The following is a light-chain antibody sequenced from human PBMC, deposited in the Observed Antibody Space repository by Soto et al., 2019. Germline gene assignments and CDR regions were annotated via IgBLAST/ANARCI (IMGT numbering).Light chain of an antibody. CDR3: SSYRSGGTFV. J-gene: IGLJ1*01. Sequence: QSVLTQPASVSGSPGQSITISCTGTSSDVGGYNYVSWYQQHPGKAPKLMIYEVSNRPSGVSNRFSGSKSGNTASLTISGLQAEDEADYYCSSYRSGGTFVFGCGTTLTVL. CDR1: SSDVGGYNY. CDR2: EVS. V-gene: IGLV2-14*01.